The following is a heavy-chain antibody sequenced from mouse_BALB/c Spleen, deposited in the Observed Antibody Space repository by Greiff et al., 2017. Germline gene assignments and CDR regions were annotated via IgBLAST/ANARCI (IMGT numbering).Heavy chain of an antibody. D-gene: IGHD4-1*01. CDR1: GYTFTSYW. J-gene: IGHJ4*01. CDR3: TRTGTDYAMDY. Sequence: LKQPGSELVRPGASVKLSCKASGYTFTSYWMHWVKQRPGQGLEWIGNIYPGSGSTNYDEKFKSKATLTVDTSSSTAYMQLSSLTSEDSAVYYCTRTGTDYAMDYWGQGTSVTVSS. V-gene: IGHV1S22*01. CDR2: IYPGSGST.